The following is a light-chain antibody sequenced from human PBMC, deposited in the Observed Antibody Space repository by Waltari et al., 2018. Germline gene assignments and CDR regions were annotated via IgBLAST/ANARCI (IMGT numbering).Light chain of an antibody. CDR2: SNN. V-gene: IGLV1-44*01. CDR3: AAWDDSLNGVV. J-gene: IGLJ2*01. Sequence: SVLTQPHSASGTPGQRVSISCSGGTSNIAITTLDWYRQLPGTAPKLLIYSNNQRPSGVPDRFSGSKSGTSASLAISGLQSEDEADYYCAAWDDSLNGVVFGGGTKLTV. CDR1: TSNIAITT.